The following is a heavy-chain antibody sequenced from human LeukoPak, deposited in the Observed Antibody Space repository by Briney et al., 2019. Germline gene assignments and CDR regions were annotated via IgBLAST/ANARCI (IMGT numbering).Heavy chain of an antibody. J-gene: IGHJ4*02. CDR3: ARDLGGLSTTGYY. CDR2: IKQDGSEK. D-gene: IGHD1-26*01. V-gene: IGHV3-7*01. Sequence: PGGSLRLSCAASGFTFSSYWMSWVRQAPGKGLEWVANIKQDGSEKYYVDSVKGRFTISRDNAKNSLYLQMNSLRAEDTAVYYCARDLGGLSTTGYYWGQGTLVTVSS. CDR1: GFTFSSYW.